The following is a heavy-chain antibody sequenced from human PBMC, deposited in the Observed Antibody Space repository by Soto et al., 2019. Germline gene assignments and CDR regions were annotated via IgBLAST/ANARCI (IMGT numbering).Heavy chain of an antibody. CDR3: ENEFALGLGYCSGGSCYDFPHYCYYYGMDV. J-gene: IGHJ6*02. D-gene: IGHD2-15*01. V-gene: IGHV3-30*18. Sequence: QVRLVESGGGVVQPGRSLRLSCAASGLTFSSYGMHWVRQAPGKGRGWVAVISYDGSNKYYADSLKGRFTISIENSKNTQYLQMTSLGAEATAVYYCENEFALGLGYCSGGSCYDFPHYCYYYGMDVWGQGTPVTVSS. CDR1: GLTFSSYG. CDR2: ISYDGSNK.